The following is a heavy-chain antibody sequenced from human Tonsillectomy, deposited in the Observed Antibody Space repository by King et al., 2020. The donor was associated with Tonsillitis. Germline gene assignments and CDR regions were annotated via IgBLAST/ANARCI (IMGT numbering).Heavy chain of an antibody. CDR1: GFTVSTYA. V-gene: IGHV3-23*04. D-gene: IGHD2-2*01. Sequence: VQLVESGGGLVQPGGSLRLSCAASGFTVSTYAMTWVRQAPGKGLEWVSGISYSGGRTFYSDPVKGRFAISRDNSKYTLFLQMESLRAEDTALYYCARRRCSTTSCYLDDAFDIWGQGTMVTVSS. CDR2: ISYSGGRT. CDR3: ARRRCSTTSCYLDDAFDI. J-gene: IGHJ3*02.